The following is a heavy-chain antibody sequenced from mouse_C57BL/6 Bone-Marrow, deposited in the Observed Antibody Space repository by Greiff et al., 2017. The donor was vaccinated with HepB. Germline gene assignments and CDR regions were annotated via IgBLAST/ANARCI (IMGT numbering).Heavy chain of an antibody. CDR2: INPSSGYT. Sequence: VQLQQSGAELARPGASVKMSCKASGYTFTSYTMHWVKQRPGQGLEWIGYINPSSGYTKYNQKFKDKATLTADKSSSTAYMQLSSLTSEDSAVYYCARSDDYAYWYFDVWGTGTTVTVSS. CDR3: ARSDDYAYWYFDV. J-gene: IGHJ1*03. V-gene: IGHV1-4*01. CDR1: GYTFTSYT. D-gene: IGHD2-4*01.